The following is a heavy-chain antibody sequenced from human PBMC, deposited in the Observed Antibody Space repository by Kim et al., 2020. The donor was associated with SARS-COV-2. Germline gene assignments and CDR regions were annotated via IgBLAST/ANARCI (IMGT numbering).Heavy chain of an antibody. CDR1: GFTFDDYA. V-gene: IGHV3-9*01. CDR3: AKAYCSSTSCLNWFDP. Sequence: GGSLRLSCAASGFTFDDYAMHWVRQAPGKGLEWVSGISWNSGSIGYADSVKGRFTISRDNAKNSLYLQMNSLRAEDTALYYCAKAYCSSTSCLNWFDPWGQGTLVTVSS. CDR2: ISWNSGSI. D-gene: IGHD2-2*01. J-gene: IGHJ5*02.